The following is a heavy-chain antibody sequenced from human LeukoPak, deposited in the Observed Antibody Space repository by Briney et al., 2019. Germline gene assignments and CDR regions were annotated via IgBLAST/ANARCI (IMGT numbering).Heavy chain of an antibody. J-gene: IGHJ4*02. CDR3: ARALYSSSWYYFDY. CDR1: GDSISSYY. Sequence: SETLSLTCTVSGDSISSYYWTWIRQPPGKGLEWIRYIYYTGNTNYNPSLKSRVTISVDTSKNHFSLKLSAVTAADTAVYYCARALYSSSWYYFDYWGQGTLVTVSS. V-gene: IGHV4-59*08. D-gene: IGHD6-13*01. CDR2: IYYTGNT.